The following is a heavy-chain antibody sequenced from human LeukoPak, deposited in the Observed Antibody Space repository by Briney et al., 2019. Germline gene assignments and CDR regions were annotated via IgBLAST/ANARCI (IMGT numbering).Heavy chain of an antibody. V-gene: IGHV4-30-4*08. D-gene: IGHD2-2*02. Sequence: SQTLSLTCTVSGGSISSGDYYWSWIRQPPGKGLEWIGYTYYSGSTYYNPSLKSRVTISVDTSKNQFSLKLSSVTAADTAVYYCARDPKGYCSSTSCYTPNYWGQGTLVTVSS. CDR2: TYYSGST. CDR3: ARDPKGYCSSTSCYTPNY. J-gene: IGHJ4*02. CDR1: GGSISSGDYY.